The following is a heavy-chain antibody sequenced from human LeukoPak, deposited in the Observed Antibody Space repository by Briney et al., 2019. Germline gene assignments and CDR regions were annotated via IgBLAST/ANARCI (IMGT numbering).Heavy chain of an antibody. J-gene: IGHJ3*02. V-gene: IGHV4-31*03. Sequence: SQTLSLTCTVSGGSISSGGYYWSWIRQHPEKGLEWIGYIYYSGSTYYNPSLKSRVTISVDTSKNQFSLKLSSVTAADTAVYYCAKFRAGRPTRDAFDIWGQGTMVTVSS. CDR2: IYYSGST. CDR1: GGSISSGGYY. CDR3: AKFRAGRPTRDAFDI.